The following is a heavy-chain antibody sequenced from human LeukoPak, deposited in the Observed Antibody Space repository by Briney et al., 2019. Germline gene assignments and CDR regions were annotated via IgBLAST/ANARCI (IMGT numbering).Heavy chain of an antibody. CDR2: IKQDGSEK. D-gene: IGHD3-10*01. CDR1: GFTFSSYW. Sequence: GGSPRLSCAASGFTFSSYWMSWVRQAPGKGLEWVANIKQDGSEKYYVDSVKGRFTISRDNAKNSLYLQMNSLGAEDTAVYYCTRDEFWFLYYFDYWGQGTLVTVSS. CDR3: TRDEFWFLYYFDY. V-gene: IGHV3-7*03. J-gene: IGHJ4*02.